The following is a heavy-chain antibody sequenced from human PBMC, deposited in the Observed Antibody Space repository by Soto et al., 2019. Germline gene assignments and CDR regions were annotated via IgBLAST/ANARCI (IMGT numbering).Heavy chain of an antibody. CDR3: ANSRVQSPGYFDY. D-gene: IGHD4-4*01. CDR1: GFTFSSYA. V-gene: IGHV3-23*01. CDR2: ISGSGGST. Sequence: GGSLRLSCAAPGFTFSSYAMSWVRQAPGKGLEWVLAISGSGGSTYHADSVKGRFTISRDNPKNTLYLLMNSLRAEDTAVYYCANSRVQSPGYFDYWGQGTVVTVSS. J-gene: IGHJ4*02.